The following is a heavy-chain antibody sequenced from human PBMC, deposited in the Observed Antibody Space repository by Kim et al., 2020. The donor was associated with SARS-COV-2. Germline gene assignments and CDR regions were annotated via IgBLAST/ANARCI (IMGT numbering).Heavy chain of an antibody. CDR1: GFTFRSYW. J-gene: IGHJ3*02. Sequence: GGSLRLSCSASGFTFRSYWMHWVRQAPGKGLVWVSRINSDGSSTSYAASVKCRFTISRDNAKNTRYLQMNSLRAEDTAAYYCARVSDAAMVDAFDMWGQG. CDR3: ARVSDAAMVDAFDM. CDR2: INSDGSST. D-gene: IGHD5-18*01. V-gene: IGHV3-74*01.